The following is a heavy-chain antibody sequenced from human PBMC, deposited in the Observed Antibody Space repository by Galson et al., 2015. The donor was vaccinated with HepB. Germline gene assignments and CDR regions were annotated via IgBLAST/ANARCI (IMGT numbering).Heavy chain of an antibody. V-gene: IGHV1-69*01. D-gene: IGHD3-22*01. CDR2: IIPIFGTA. CDR1: GGTFSSYA. J-gene: IGHJ6*03. Sequence: SCKASGGTFSSYAISWVRQAPGQGLEWMGGIIPIFGTANYAQKFQGRVTITADESTSTAYMELSSLRSEDTAVYYCARGGYYDSSGYYSEETYYYYYYMDVWGKGTTVTVSS. CDR3: ARGGYYDSSGYYSEETYYYYYYMDV.